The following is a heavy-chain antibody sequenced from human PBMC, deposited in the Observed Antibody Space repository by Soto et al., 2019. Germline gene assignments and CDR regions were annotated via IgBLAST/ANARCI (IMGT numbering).Heavy chain of an antibody. J-gene: IGHJ6*02. CDR3: ASDGGTGTPPQYYYGMDV. D-gene: IGHD1-1*01. CDR2: ISAYNGNT. Sequence: ASVKVSCKASGYTFTSYGISWVRQAPGQGLEWMGWISAYNGNTNYAQKLQGRVTMTTDTSTSTAYMGLRSLRSDDTAVYYCASDGGTGTPPQYYYGMDVWGQGTTVTVSS. CDR1: GYTFTSYG. V-gene: IGHV1-18*01.